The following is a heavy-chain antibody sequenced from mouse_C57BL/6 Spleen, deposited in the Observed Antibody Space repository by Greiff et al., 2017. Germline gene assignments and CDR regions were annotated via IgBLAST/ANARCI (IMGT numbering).Heavy chain of an antibody. CDR2: IYPRDGST. J-gene: IGHJ1*03. Sequence: QVQLKESGPELVKPGASVKLSCKASGYTFTSYDINWVKQRPGQGLEWIGWIYPRDGSTKYNEKFKGKATLTVDTSSSPAYMELHSLTSEDSAVYCCARCEYGSFLGYFDVWGTGTTVTVSS. CDR1: GYTFTSYD. CDR3: ARCEYGSFLGYFDV. V-gene: IGHV1-85*01. D-gene: IGHD1-1*01.